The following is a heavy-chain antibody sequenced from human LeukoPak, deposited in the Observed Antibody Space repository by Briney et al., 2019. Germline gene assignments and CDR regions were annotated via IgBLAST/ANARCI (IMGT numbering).Heavy chain of an antibody. J-gene: IGHJ4*02. CDR1: GFTFSSYA. Sequence: GGSLRLSCAASGFTFSSYAMSWVRQAPGKGLEWVSAISGSGGSTYYADSVKGRFTISRDNSRNTLYLQMNSLRAEDTAVYYCAKSGRSSSSLDYWGQGTLVTVSS. CDR2: ISGSGGST. CDR3: AKSGRSSSSLDY. V-gene: IGHV3-23*01. D-gene: IGHD6-6*01.